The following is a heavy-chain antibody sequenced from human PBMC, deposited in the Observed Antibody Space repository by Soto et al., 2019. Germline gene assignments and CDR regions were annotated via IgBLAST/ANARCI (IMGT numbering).Heavy chain of an antibody. V-gene: IGHV5-10-1*01. CDR2: IDPSDSQT. CDR1: GYSFAGYL. Sequence: PGEALKISCKGSGYSFAGYLITWVRQKPAKDLEGMGRIDPSDSQTYYSPSFQGPVTISVTKSITTVFLQWSSLRASDTAMYYCARQIYDSDTGPNFQYYFDSWGQGTPVTVSS. J-gene: IGHJ4*02. CDR3: ARQIYDSDTGPNFQYYFDS. D-gene: IGHD3-22*01.